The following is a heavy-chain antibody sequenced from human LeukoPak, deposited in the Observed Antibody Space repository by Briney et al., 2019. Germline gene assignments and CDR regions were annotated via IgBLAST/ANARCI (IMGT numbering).Heavy chain of an antibody. CDR2: IIPIFGTA. Sequence: ASVKVSCKASGGTFSSYAISWVRQAPGQGLEWMGGIIPIFGTANYAQKFQGRDTITTDESTSTAYMELSSLRSEDTAVYYCARGRDGYQETEGAFDIWGQGTMVTVSS. CDR1: GGTFSSYA. V-gene: IGHV1-69*05. J-gene: IGHJ3*02. CDR3: ARGRDGYQETEGAFDI. D-gene: IGHD5-24*01.